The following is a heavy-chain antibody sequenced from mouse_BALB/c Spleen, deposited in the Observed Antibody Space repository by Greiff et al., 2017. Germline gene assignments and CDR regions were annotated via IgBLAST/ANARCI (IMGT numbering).Heavy chain of an antibody. CDR1: GFTFSSYG. CDR2: ISSGGSYT. CDR3: ARQGAMMVTFFDY. Sequence: DVKLVESGGDLVKPGGSLKLSCAASGFTFSSYGMSWVRQTPDKRLEWVATISSGGSYTYYPDSVKGRFTISRDNAKNTLYLQISSLKSEDTAMYYCARQGAMMVTFFDYWGQGTTLTVSS. J-gene: IGHJ2*01. D-gene: IGHD2-3*01. V-gene: IGHV5-6*02.